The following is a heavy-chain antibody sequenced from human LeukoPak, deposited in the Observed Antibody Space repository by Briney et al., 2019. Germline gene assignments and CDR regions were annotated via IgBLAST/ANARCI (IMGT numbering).Heavy chain of an antibody. CDR3: AKAPPGDYPYWYFDL. J-gene: IGHJ2*01. CDR2: IGGSGQNT. V-gene: IGHV3-23*01. CDR1: GFTFSTYG. Sequence: GGSLRLSCAASGFTFSTYGMGWVRQAPGKGLERVSSIGGSGQNTHHADSVKGRFTVSRDNSKNTLYLQMSSLRAEDTAVYYCAKAPPGDYPYWYFDLRGRGTLVTGSS. D-gene: IGHD4-17*01.